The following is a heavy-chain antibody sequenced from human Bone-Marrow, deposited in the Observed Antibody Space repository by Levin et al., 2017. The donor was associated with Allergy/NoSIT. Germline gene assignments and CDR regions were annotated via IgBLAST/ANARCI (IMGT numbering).Heavy chain of an antibody. V-gene: IGHV4-59*01. CDR1: GGSISTYY. Sequence: SQTLSLTCTVSGGSISTYYWSWIRQPPGKGLEWIGYMYDSGRTNYNPSLKSRVTISVDSSKKRFSLNLSSVTAADTAIYFCARVFCSSTSCYAFDSWGQGTLATVSS. J-gene: IGHJ4*02. CDR3: ARVFCSSTSCYAFDS. D-gene: IGHD2-2*01. CDR2: MYDSGRT.